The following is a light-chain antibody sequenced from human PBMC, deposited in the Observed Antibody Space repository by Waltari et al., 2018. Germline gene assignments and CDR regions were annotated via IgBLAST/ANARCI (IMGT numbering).Light chain of an antibody. CDR2: LDS. J-gene: IGKJ1*01. CDR1: QSLLHSNGYNY. CDR3: MQSLQALWT. Sequence: DIVVTQSPLSLPVTPGEPASISCRSSQSLLHSNGYNYLDWYLQKPGQSPQLLIYLDSNRASGVPDRFSVSGSGTDFTLKISRVEAEDVGVYYCMQSLQALWTFGQGTKVEFK. V-gene: IGKV2-28*01.